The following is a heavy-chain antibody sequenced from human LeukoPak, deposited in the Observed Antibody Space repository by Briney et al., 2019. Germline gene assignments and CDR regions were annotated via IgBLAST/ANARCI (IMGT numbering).Heavy chain of an antibody. J-gene: IGHJ4*02. Sequence: PGGSLRLSCAASGFTFSSYAMSWVRQAPGKGLEWVSAISGSGGSTYYADSVKGRFTISRDNSKNTLYLQMNSLRAEDTAVYHCATFVVVPAAKKNFDYWGQVTLVTVSS. V-gene: IGHV3-23*01. CDR3: ATFVVVPAAKKNFDY. D-gene: IGHD2-2*01. CDR2: ISGSGGST. CDR1: GFTFSSYA.